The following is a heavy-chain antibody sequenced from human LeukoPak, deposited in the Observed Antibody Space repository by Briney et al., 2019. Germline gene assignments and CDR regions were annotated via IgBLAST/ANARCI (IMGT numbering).Heavy chain of an antibody. D-gene: IGHD3-10*01. V-gene: IGHV4-39*07. CDR2: FYYSGST. J-gene: IGHJ6*03. CDR1: GGSISSSSYY. Sequence: SETLSLTCTVSGGSISSSSYYWGWIRQPPGKGLEWIGSFYYSGSTYYNPSLKSRVTISVDTSKNQFSLKLSSVTAADTAVYYCARGRSSMVRGYYYYYMDVWGKGTTVTISS. CDR3: ARGRSSMVRGYYYYYMDV.